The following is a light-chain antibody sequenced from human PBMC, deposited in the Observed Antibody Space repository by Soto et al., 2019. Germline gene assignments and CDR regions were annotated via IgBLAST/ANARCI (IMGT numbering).Light chain of an antibody. CDR3: QQYGSSPT. CDR2: DVS. CDR1: QSVRSNY. V-gene: IGKV3-20*01. Sequence: EIVLTQSPGTLSLSPGERATLSCRSSQSVRSNYLAWYQQKPDLPPRLLIYDVSGRATGIPDRFSGSGSGTDFTLTISRLEPEDFAVYYCQQYGSSPTFGQGTKVEIK. J-gene: IGKJ1*01.